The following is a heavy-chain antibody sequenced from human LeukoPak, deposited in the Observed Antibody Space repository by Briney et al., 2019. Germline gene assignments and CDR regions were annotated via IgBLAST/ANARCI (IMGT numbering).Heavy chain of an antibody. CDR1: GGSIGSYY. D-gene: IGHD2-15*01. CDR3: ARARCSGGSCRMKYFDY. CDR2: IYYSGST. J-gene: IGHJ4*02. Sequence: SETLSLTCTVSGGSIGSYYWSWIRQPPGKGLEWIGYIYYSGSTNYNPSLKSRVTISVDTSKNQFSLKLSSVTAVDTAVYYCARARCSGGSCRMKYFDYWGQGTLVTVSS. V-gene: IGHV4-59*01.